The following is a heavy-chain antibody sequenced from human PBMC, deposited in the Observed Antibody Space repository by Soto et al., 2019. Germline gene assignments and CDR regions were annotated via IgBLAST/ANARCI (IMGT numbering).Heavy chain of an antibody. CDR3: AKDRIQLWANVGIFDY. Sequence: GGSLRLSCAASGFTFGDYAMHWVRHTPGKGLEGVAAISPDGGHTDYVDSVKGRFTISRDNSKNTLYLQMNSLRAEDTAVYYCAKDRIQLWANVGIFDYWGQGTLVTVSS. J-gene: IGHJ4*02. CDR1: GFTFGDYA. V-gene: IGHV3-30*18. CDR2: ISPDGGHT. D-gene: IGHD5-18*01.